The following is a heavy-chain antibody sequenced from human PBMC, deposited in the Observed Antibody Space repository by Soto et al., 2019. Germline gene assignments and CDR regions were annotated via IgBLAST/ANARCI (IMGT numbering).Heavy chain of an antibody. CDR1: GYTFTSYA. V-gene: IGHV1-3*01. D-gene: IGHD3-10*01. J-gene: IGHJ5*02. Sequence: GASVKVSCKASGYTFTSYAMHWVRQAPGQRLEWMGWINAGNGNTKYSQKFQGRVTITRDTSASTAYMELSSLRSEDTAVYYCATAYYYGSGSLRDFDPWGQGTLVTVSS. CDR3: ATAYYYGSGSLRDFDP. CDR2: INAGNGNT.